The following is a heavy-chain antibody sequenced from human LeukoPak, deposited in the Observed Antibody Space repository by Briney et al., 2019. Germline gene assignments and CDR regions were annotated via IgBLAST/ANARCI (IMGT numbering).Heavy chain of an antibody. V-gene: IGHV1-2*02. CDR1: GYTFTGYY. CDR3: AREGGRYSSGCLLF. J-gene: IGHJ4*02. D-gene: IGHD6-19*01. CDR2: INPNSGGT. Sequence: ASVKVSCRASGYTFTGYYMHWVRQAPGQGLEWMGWINPNSGGTNYAQKFQGRVTMTRDTSISTAYMELSRLRSDDTAVYYCAREGGRYSSGCLLFWGQGTLVTVSS.